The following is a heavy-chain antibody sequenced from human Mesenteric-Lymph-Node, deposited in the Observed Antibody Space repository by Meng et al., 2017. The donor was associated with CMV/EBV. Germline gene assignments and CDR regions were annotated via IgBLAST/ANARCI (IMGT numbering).Heavy chain of an antibody. CDR2: IYSGSST. CDR1: GFTVSSNY. D-gene: IGHD3-3*01. Sequence: GGSLRLSCAASGFTVSSNYMNWVRQAPGKGLEWVSGIYSGSSTYYADSVKGRFTISRDHSKNTLYLQMNSLRADDTAVYYCAKTYYDFWSGYYTGIGWFDPWGQGTLVTVSS. CDR3: AKTYYDFWSGYYTGIGWFDP. J-gene: IGHJ5*02. V-gene: IGHV3-53*05.